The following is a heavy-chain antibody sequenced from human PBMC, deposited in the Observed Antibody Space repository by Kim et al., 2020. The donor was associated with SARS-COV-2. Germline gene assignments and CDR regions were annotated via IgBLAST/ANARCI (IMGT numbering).Heavy chain of an antibody. J-gene: IGHJ4*02. V-gene: IGHV4-31*02. Sequence: DPSHKSRVTMSVDTSKSQFSLKLRSVTAADTAVYYCARRRQNRIPYYFDYWGQGTLVTVSS. CDR3: ARRRQNRIPYYFDY.